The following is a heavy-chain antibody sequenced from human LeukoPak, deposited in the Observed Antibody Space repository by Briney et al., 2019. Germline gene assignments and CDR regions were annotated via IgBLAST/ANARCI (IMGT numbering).Heavy chain of an antibody. Sequence: PGGSLRLSCAASGFTFNDYNMNWIRQAPGKGLEWVSYISGSGSTIDYADSVKGRFTISRDNAKNSLYLQMNSLRDEDTAVYYCASILTRVGADLVDYWGQGTLVTVSS. CDR2: ISGSGSTI. V-gene: IGHV3-11*04. J-gene: IGHJ4*02. CDR1: GFTFNDYN. D-gene: IGHD1-26*01. CDR3: ASILTRVGADLVDY.